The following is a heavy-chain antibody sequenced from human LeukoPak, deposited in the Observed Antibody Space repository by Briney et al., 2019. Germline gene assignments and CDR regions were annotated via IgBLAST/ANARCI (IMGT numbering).Heavy chain of an antibody. CDR2: ISGSGGST. D-gene: IGHD6-19*01. CDR1: GFTFSNYG. V-gene: IGHV3-23*01. CDR3: ARDTSGWPFNYFYYGMDD. J-gene: IGHJ6*02. Sequence: PGGSLRLPCAASGFTFSNYGMNWVRQAPGKGLEWVSTISGSGGSTFYADSVKGRFTLSRDNSKNTLYLQMNSLRAEDTAVYYCARDTSGWPFNYFYYGMDDWGQGTTVTVSS.